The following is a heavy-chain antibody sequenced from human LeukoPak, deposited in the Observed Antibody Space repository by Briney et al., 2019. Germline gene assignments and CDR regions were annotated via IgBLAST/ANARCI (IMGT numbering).Heavy chain of an antibody. CDR2: ISSRWSTI. J-gene: IGHJ4*02. Sequence: GGSLRLSCAASGFTFSDYYMSWIRQSPGNGREWVSYISSRWSTIYYGDSVKGRFTISRDNAKNSLYPHMNSLRAEDSAVFYFARRGEWVNLAGSKEYFDCWRQAMLVIVSS. CDR1: GFTFSDYY. CDR3: ARRGEWVNLAGSKEYFDC. D-gene: IGHD2-2*01. V-gene: IGHV3-11*01.